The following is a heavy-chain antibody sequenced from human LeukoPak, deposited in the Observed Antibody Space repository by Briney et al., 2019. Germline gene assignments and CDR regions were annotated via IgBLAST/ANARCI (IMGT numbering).Heavy chain of an antibody. J-gene: IGHJ6*02. CDR3: ARVFAVRGVKSRWYYYGMDV. CDR1: GGSISSYY. Sequence: SETLSLTCTVSGGSISSYYWSWIRQPPGKGLEWIGYIYYSGSTNYNPSLKSRVTISVDTSKNQFSLKLSSVPAADTAVYYCARVFAVRGVKSRWYYYGMDVWGQGTTVTVSS. D-gene: IGHD3-10*01. V-gene: IGHV4-59*01. CDR2: IYYSGST.